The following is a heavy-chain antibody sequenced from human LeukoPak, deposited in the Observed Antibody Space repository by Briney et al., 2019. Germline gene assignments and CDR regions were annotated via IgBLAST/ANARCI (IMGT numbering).Heavy chain of an antibody. D-gene: IGHD1-26*01. J-gene: IGHJ3*02. CDR1: GGSFSGYY. CDR3: ARRTENTIVGATTIRTVNAFDI. V-gene: IGHV4-34*01. Sequence: SETLSLTCAVYGGSFSGYYWSWVRQPPGKGLGWIGEINHSGSTNYNPSLKSRVTISVDTSKNQFSLKLSSVTAADTAVYYCARRTENTIVGATTIRTVNAFDIWGQGTMVTVSS. CDR2: INHSGST.